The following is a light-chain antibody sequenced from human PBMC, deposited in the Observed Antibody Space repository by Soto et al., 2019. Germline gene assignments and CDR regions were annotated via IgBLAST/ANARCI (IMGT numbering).Light chain of an antibody. V-gene: IGKV3-20*01. J-gene: IGKJ5*01. Sequence: EIILTQSPDTLSLSPGEGATLSWRASQTVSRTYLAWCQQRPGQAPRLLIYGASSRATGIPDRFSGSGSGTDFTLTISRLEPEDFAVYYCQQYGSSITFGQGTRLEIK. CDR2: GAS. CDR1: QTVSRTY. CDR3: QQYGSSIT.